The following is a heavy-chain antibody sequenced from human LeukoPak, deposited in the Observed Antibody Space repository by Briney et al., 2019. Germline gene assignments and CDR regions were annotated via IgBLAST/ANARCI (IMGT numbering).Heavy chain of an antibody. D-gene: IGHD3-22*01. CDR1: GYTFTSYY. J-gene: IGHJ4*02. CDR2: INPSAGST. Sequence: SVKVSCKASGYTFTSYYMHWVRQAPGQGLEWMGIINPSAGSTSYAQKFQGRVTMTRDTSTSTVYMELSSLRSEDTAVYYCARGDYYDSSGYSHTDYWGQGTLVTVSS. CDR3: ARGDYYDSSGYSHTDY. V-gene: IGHV1-46*01.